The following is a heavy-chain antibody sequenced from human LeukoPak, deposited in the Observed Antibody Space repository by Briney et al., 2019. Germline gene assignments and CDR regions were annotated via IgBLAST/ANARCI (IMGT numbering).Heavy chain of an antibody. V-gene: IGHV1-69*08. CDR1: GGTFNSYT. CDR3: AREINWFDP. CDR2: IIPILGRA. J-gene: IGHJ5*02. Sequence: GASVKVSCKASGGTFNSYTISWVRQAPGQGLEWMGMIIPILGRANYAQKFQGRVTITAAKTTSTAYMELSSLRSEETAVYYWAREINWFDPWGQGTLVTVSS.